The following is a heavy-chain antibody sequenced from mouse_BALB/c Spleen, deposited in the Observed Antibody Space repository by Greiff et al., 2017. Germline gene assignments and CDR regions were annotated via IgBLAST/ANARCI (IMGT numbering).Heavy chain of an antibody. V-gene: IGHV5-17*02. J-gene: IGHJ4*01. D-gene: IGHD1-1*01. Sequence: EVQLQESGGGLVQPGGSRKLSCAASGFTFSSFGMHWVRQAPEKGLEWVAYISSGSSTIYYADTVKGRFTISRDNPKNTLFLQMTSLRSEDTAMYYCARGNYYGSSYVGPMDYWGQGTSVTVSS. CDR3: ARGNYYGSSYVGPMDY. CDR1: GFTFSSFG. CDR2: ISSGSSTI.